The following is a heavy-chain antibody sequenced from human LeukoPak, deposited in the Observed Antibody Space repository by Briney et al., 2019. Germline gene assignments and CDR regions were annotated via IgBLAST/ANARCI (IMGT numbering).Heavy chain of an antibody. CDR1: GYTFTGYY. CDR2: INPNSGGT. Sequence: ASVKVSCKASGYTFTGYYMHWVRQAPGQGLEWMGWINPNSGGTNYAQKFQGRVTMTTDTSTSTAYMELRSLRSDDTAVYYCAREELGGSPDYWGQGTLVTVSS. V-gene: IGHV1-2*02. CDR3: AREELGGSPDY. J-gene: IGHJ4*02. D-gene: IGHD3-10*01.